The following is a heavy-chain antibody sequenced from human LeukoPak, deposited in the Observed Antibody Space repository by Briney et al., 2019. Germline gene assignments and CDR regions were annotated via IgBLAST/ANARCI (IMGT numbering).Heavy chain of an antibody. V-gene: IGHV4-59*01. CDR1: GGSMSSYY. Sequence: PSETLSLTCTVSGGSMSSYYWSWIRQPPGKGLEWIGYIYYSGSTNYNPSPKSRVTISVDTSKNQFSLKLSSVTAADTAVYYCARPLYSSGWYALDYWGQGTLVTVSS. J-gene: IGHJ4*02. CDR3: ARPLYSSGWYALDY. D-gene: IGHD6-19*01. CDR2: IYYSGST.